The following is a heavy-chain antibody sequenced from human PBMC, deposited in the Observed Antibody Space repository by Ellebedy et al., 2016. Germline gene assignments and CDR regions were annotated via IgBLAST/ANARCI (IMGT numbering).Heavy chain of an antibody. CDR1: GDSFTNYW. Sequence: GESLKISCKDSGDSFTNYWIGWVRQMPGKGLEWIGIIYPDDSDTRYSPSFQGQVTISADESISTAYLQWSSLKASDTAMYYCASRDHDAFDIWGQGTMVTVSS. D-gene: IGHD2-21*01. CDR2: IYPDDSDT. J-gene: IGHJ3*02. V-gene: IGHV5-51*01. CDR3: ASRDHDAFDI.